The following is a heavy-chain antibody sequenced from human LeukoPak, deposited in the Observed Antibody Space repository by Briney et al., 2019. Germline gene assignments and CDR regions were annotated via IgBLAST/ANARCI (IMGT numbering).Heavy chain of an antibody. CDR3: TRVLAAAGRWFDP. Sequence: GGSLRLSCTTSGFTFGDYAMSWFRQAPGRGLEWVSFITSKAYGGTTEYAASVKDRFFISRDDPKSIAYLQMNSLKTEDTAVYYCTRVLAAAGRWFDPWGQGSLVTVSS. CDR2: ITSKAYGGTT. D-gene: IGHD6-13*01. V-gene: IGHV3-49*03. J-gene: IGHJ5*02. CDR1: GFTFGDYA.